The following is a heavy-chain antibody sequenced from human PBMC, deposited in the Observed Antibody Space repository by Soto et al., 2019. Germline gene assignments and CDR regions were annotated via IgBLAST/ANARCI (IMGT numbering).Heavy chain of an antibody. J-gene: IGHJ4*02. CDR3: AKLLRGTRSNFDY. V-gene: IGHV3-23*01. Sequence: LRLSCAASGFTFSSYAMSWVRQAPGKGLEWVSAISGSGGSTYYADSVKGRFTISRDNSKNTLYLQMNSLRAEDTAVYYCAKLLRGTRSNFDYWGQGTLVTVSS. CDR2: ISGSGGST. CDR1: GFTFSSYA. D-gene: IGHD1-7*01.